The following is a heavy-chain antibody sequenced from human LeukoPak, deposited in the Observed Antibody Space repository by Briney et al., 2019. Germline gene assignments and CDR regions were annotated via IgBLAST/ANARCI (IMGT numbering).Heavy chain of an antibody. CDR2: INHSGST. V-gene: IGHV4-34*01. CDR3: ARGGSVNSIGKLVVPAAQSKKYCSGGSCYSLIFDY. D-gene: IGHD2-15*01. Sequence: SETLSLTCAVYGGSFSGCYWSWIRQPPGKGLEWIGEINHSGSTNYNPSLKSRVTISVDTSKNQFSLKLSSVTAADTAVYYCARGGSVNSIGKLVVPAAQSKKYCSGGSCYSLIFDYWGQGTLVTVSS. CDR1: GGSFSGCY. J-gene: IGHJ4*02.